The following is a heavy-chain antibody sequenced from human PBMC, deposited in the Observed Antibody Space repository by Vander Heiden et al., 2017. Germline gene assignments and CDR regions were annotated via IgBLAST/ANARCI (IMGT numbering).Heavy chain of an antibody. Sequence: ELKLVESGGDLVQPGGSLRLSCPASGFTFPDYSMHWVRQVPGKGLQWVSGINWNSGRIGYADSVKGRFTISRDNAKNSLYLQMNSLRGEDTALYYCIKETSAGGADVWGQGTTVTVSS. V-gene: IGHV3-9*01. CDR3: IKETSAGGADV. D-gene: IGHD1-26*01. CDR1: GFTFPDYS. J-gene: IGHJ6*02. CDR2: INWNSGRI.